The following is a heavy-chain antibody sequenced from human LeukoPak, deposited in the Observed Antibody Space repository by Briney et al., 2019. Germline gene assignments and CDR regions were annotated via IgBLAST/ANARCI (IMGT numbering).Heavy chain of an antibody. D-gene: IGHD3-10*01. CDR1: GDSISSYY. V-gene: IGHV4-59*01. CDR3: ARYVSGSFFAFDI. CDR2: IYYSGNT. Sequence: SETLSLTCSVSGDSISSYYWSWIRQPPGKGLEWIGYIYYSGNTNYNPFLKSRVTISEDTSKNQFSLKLSSVNDADTAVYYCARYVSGSFFAFDIWGQGTMVTVSS. J-gene: IGHJ3*02.